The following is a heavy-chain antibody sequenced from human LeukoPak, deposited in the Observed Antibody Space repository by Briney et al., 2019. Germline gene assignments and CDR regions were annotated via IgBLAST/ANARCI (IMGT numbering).Heavy chain of an antibody. D-gene: IGHD6-19*01. Sequence: GGSLRLSCAASGFTFSDYYMSWVRQAPGKGLEWVSVIYSGGTTYYADSVKGRFIISRDGSGNTLYLQMNSLRVEDTAVYFCAREIPLAGTFYFDNWGRGTLVTVSS. CDR1: GFTFSDYY. CDR3: AREIPLAGTFYFDN. J-gene: IGHJ4*02. CDR2: IYSGGTT. V-gene: IGHV3-53*01.